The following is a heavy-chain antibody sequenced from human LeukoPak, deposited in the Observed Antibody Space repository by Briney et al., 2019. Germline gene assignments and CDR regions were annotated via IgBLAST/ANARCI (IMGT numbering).Heavy chain of an antibody. CDR2: INPNSGAT. CDR1: GYTFSGYY. Sequence: ASLKVSCKASGYTFSGYYMHWLRQAPGQGLEWIGWINPNSGATSYAQKFQGRVTLTRDTSISTAYMEVSRLRSDDTAVYYCARDWGSTDCWGQGTLVTVSS. D-gene: IGHD3-16*01. CDR3: ARDWGSTDC. J-gene: IGHJ4*02. V-gene: IGHV1-2*02.